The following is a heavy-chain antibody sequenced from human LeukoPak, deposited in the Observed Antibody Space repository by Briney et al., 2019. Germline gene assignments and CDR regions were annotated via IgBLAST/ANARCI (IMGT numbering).Heavy chain of an antibody. CDR1: GFTFSNYY. CDR3: ARDLERGLGDLCEF. V-gene: IGHV3-48*01. Sequence: PGGSLRLSCAASGFTFSNYYMNWVRQAPGKELEWVSYISGSSSTMYYADSVKGRFTISRDNAKNLLYLQLYSLRAEDTATYYCARDLERGLGDLCEFWGQGTLVTVSS. J-gene: IGHJ4*02. CDR2: ISGSSSTM. D-gene: IGHD3-10*01.